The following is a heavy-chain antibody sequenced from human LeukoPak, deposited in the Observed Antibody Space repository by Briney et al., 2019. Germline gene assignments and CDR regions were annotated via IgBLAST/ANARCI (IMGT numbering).Heavy chain of an antibody. J-gene: IGHJ4*02. CDR1: GFSFNSYA. CDR2: ISYDGSNK. Sequence: QPGGSLRLSCAASGFSFNSYAIHWVRQAPGKGLEWVTAISYDGSNKHYADSVRGRFTISKDNSRKTVNLRMDSLRAEDTAIYYCTRWGAGGLTLDYWGQGVLVTVSS. CDR3: TRWGAGGLTLDY. D-gene: IGHD3-16*01. V-gene: IGHV3-30*03.